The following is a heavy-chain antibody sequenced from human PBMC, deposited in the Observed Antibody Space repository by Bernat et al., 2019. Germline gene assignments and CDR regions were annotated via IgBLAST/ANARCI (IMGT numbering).Heavy chain of an antibody. V-gene: IGHV1-3*04. CDR2: INTGTDNT. Sequence: QVQLVQSGAEVKKSGASVKVSCKASGYTFTSNVMHWVRQAPGQRLEWIGWINTGTDNTKYSQKFQGRVTITQDTSASTAYMELSSLRSEDSAVYYCARECRYGYYFDYWGQGTLVTLSS. CDR1: GYTFTSNV. CDR3: ARECRYGYYFDY. J-gene: IGHJ4*02. D-gene: IGHD1-20*01.